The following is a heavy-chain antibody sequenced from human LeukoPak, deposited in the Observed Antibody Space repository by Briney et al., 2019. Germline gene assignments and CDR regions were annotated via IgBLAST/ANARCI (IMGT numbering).Heavy chain of an antibody. CDR1: GYGFTSYW. CDR3: ARSDIGILTGCLDY. J-gene: IGHJ4*02. V-gene: IGHV5-51*01. CDR2: IYPGDSDT. D-gene: IGHD3-9*01. Sequence: GESLKISCKGSGYGFTSYWIGWVRQMPGKGLEWMGIIYPGDSDTRYSPSFQGQVTISADKSISTAYLQWSSLKASDTAMYYCARSDIGILTGCLDYWAREPWSPSPQ.